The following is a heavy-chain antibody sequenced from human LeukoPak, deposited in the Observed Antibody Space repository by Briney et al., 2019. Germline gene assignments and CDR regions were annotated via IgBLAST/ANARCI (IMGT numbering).Heavy chain of an antibody. D-gene: IGHD6-13*01. CDR1: GFTFDDYT. Sequence: GGSLGLSCAAPGFTFDDYTMHWVRQAPGKGLEWVSLISWDGGSTYYADSVKGRFTISRDNSKNSLYLQMNSLRTEDTALYYCAKAAKAGYSSSWYDYWGQGTLVTVSS. CDR2: ISWDGGST. J-gene: IGHJ4*02. V-gene: IGHV3-43*01. CDR3: AKAAKAGYSSSWYDY.